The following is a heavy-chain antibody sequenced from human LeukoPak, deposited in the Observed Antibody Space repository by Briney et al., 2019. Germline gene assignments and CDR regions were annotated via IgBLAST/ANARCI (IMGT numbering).Heavy chain of an antibody. CDR2: ISGSGGST. CDR1: GFTFSSYA. J-gene: IGHJ4*02. CDR3: AKGAVRYFDWSSMHFDY. D-gene: IGHD3-9*01. Sequence: GGSLRLSCAASGFTFSSYAMSWVRQAPGKGLEWVSAISGSGGSTHYADSVKGRFTISRDNSKNTLYLQMNSLRAEDTAVYYCAKGAVRYFDWSSMHFDYWGQGTLVTVSS. V-gene: IGHV3-23*01.